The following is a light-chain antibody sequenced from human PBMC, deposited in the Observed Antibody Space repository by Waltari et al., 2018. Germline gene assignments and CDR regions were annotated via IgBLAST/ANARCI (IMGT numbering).Light chain of an antibody. CDR1: SSNIGAGYY. CDR2: GNS. CDR3: QSYDTSLSGYV. Sequence: QSVLTQPPSVSGAPGQRVTIPCPGSSSNIGAGYYVHWYQQLPGTAPNVLIYGNSNRPSGVPDRLSGSKSGTSASLAITGLQGDDEAEYYCQSYDTSLSGYVFGTGTKVTVL. V-gene: IGLV1-40*01. J-gene: IGLJ1*01.